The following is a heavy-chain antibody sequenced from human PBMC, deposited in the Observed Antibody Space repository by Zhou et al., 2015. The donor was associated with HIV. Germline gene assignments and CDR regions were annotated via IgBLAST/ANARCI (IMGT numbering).Heavy chain of an antibody. CDR3: ARNYDVYSGSYYFDY. Sequence: QVQLVQSGAEVKKPGASVKVSCKASGYTFTRNGISWVRQAPGQGLEWMGWISAYNGDTNYAQNFQGRVTMTTDILTSTAYMELRSLRSDDTAVYYCARNYDVYSGSYYFDYWGQGTLVTVTS. CDR2: ISAYNGDT. D-gene: IGHD4-23*01. V-gene: IGHV1-18*01. CDR1: GYTFTRNG. J-gene: IGHJ4*02.